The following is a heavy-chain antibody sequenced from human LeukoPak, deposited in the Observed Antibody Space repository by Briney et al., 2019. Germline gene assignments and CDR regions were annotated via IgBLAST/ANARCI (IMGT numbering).Heavy chain of an antibody. CDR1: GFTFSSYW. Sequence: TGGSLRLSCAASGFTFSSYWMSWVRQAPGKGLEWVANIKQDGSEKYYVDSVKGRFTISRDNAKNSLYLQMNSLRAEDTAVYYCASETYYDILTGSDDAFDIWGQGTMVTVSS. V-gene: IGHV3-7*01. CDR2: IKQDGSEK. D-gene: IGHD3-9*01. J-gene: IGHJ3*02. CDR3: ASETYYDILTGSDDAFDI.